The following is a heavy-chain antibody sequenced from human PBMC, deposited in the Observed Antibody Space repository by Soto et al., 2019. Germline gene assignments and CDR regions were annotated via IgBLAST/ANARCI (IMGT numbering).Heavy chain of an antibody. CDR2: INHSGST. CDR1: GGSFSSYY. CDR3: ARGEPLCMEWLLLSEYFDP. D-gene: IGHD3-3*01. J-gene: IGHJ5*02. V-gene: IGHV4-34*01. Sequence: QVQLQQWGAGLLKPSETLSLTCAVYGGSFSSYYWSWIRQPPGKGLEWIGVINHSGSTNYDPSLKSRVTISIDTSKNQVSPALSAVTAADTAVYYCARGEPLCMEWLLLSEYFDPWGQGTLVTVSS.